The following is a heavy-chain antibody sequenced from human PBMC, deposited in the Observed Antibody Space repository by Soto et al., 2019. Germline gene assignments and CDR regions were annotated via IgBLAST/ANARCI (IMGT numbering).Heavy chain of an antibody. CDR3: AREGTAMDGRGWFDP. V-gene: IGHV1-69*06. CDR1: GGTFSSYA. D-gene: IGHD5-18*01. J-gene: IGHJ5*02. Sequence: QVQLVQSGAEVKKPGSSVKVSCKASGGTFSSYAISWVRQAPGQGLEWMGGIIPIFGTANYAQKFQGRVTITAYKSTSTAYMELSSLRSDDTAVYYCAREGTAMDGRGWFDPWGQGTLVTVSS. CDR2: IIPIFGTA.